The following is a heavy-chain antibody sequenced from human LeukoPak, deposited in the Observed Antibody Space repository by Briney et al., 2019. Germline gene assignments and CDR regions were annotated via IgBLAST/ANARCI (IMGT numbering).Heavy chain of an antibody. V-gene: IGHV3-23*01. CDR2: ISGSGGTT. CDR3: TKMGDFDSSGYYRSSNWFDP. J-gene: IGHJ5*02. CDR1: GGSISSSN. Sequence: ETLSLTCAVSGGSISSSNWWSWVRQPPGKGLEWVSAISGSGGTTYYADYVKGRFTISRDNSKNTLYLQMNSLRAEDTAVYFCTKMGDFDSSGYYRSSNWFDPWGQGTLVTVSS. D-gene: IGHD3-22*01.